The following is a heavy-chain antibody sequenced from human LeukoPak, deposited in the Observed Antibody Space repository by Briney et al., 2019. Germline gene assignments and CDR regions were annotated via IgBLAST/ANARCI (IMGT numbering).Heavy chain of an antibody. Sequence: PSQTLSLTCTVSGGSISSGGYYWSWIRQPPGKGLEWIGYIYHSGSTYYNPSLKSRVTISVDRSKNQFSLKLSSVTAADTAVYYCARGRRAQVDYWAREPWSPSPQ. CDR3: ARGRRAQVDY. CDR1: GGSISSGGYY. D-gene: IGHD1-14*01. J-gene: IGHJ4*02. CDR2: IYHSGST. V-gene: IGHV4-30-2*01.